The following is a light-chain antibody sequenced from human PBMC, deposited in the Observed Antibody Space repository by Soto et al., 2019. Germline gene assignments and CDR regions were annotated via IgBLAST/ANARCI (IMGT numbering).Light chain of an antibody. CDR3: QQYYASPIT. Sequence: DIVMTQSPDSLAVSLGERAAINCKSSQTIFSTSYNKSYLSWYQKKSGQPPRLLIYWASTREPGVPDRFSGSGSGTDFTLTINSLQPEDVAVYYCQQYYASPITFGQGTRLEI. J-gene: IGKJ5*01. V-gene: IGKV4-1*01. CDR2: WAS. CDR1: QTIFSTSYNKSY.